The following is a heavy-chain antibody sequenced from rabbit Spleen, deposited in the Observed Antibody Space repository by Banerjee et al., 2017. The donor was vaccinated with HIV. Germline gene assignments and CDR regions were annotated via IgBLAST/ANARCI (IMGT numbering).Heavy chain of an antibody. CDR2: IAGDSSAFT. CDR1: GFSFSSNEY. D-gene: IGHD7-1*01. Sequence: QSSEESGGDLVKPGASLTLTCTASGFSFSSNEYMCWVRQAPGKGLEWISCIAGDSSAFTYSATWAKGRFTCSKTSSTTVTLQMTSLTVADTATYFCARDTGTSFSSYGMDLWGPGTLVTV. J-gene: IGHJ6*01. V-gene: IGHV1S40*01. CDR3: ARDTGTSFSSYGMDL.